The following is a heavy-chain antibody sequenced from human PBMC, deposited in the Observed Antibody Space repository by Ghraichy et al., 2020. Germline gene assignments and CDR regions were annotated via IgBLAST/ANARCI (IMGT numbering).Heavy chain of an antibody. V-gene: IGHV3-33*01. CDR1: GFTFSSYG. J-gene: IGHJ5*02. Sequence: GSLRLSCAASGFTFSSYGMHWVRQAPGKGLEWVAVIWYDGSNKYYADSVKGRFTISRDNSKNTLYLQMNSLRAEDTAVYYCARVQCSGGSCYLGWFDPWGQGTLVTVSS. CDR3: ARVQCSGGSCYLGWFDP. CDR2: IWYDGSNK. D-gene: IGHD2-15*01.